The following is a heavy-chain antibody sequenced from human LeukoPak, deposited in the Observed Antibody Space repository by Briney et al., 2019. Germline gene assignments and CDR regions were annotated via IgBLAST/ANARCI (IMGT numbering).Heavy chain of an antibody. CDR2: IKQDGSEK. D-gene: IGHD3-22*01. V-gene: IGHV3-7*01. CDR1: GFPFSRYW. CDR3: ARVRYYYDSSGYYFDY. Sequence: GGSLRLSCAASGFPFSRYWMSWVRQAPGKGLEWVANIKQDGSEKYYVDSVKGRFTISRDNAKNSLYLQMNSLRAEDTAVYYCARVRYYYDSSGYYFDYWGQGTLVTVSS. J-gene: IGHJ4*02.